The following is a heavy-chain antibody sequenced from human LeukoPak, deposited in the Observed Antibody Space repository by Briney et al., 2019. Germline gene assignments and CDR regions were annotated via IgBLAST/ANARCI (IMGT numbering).Heavy chain of an antibody. CDR1: GFTFSTYW. CDR2: TNQDGSEK. CDR3: ARMTGGLWDY. V-gene: IGHV3-7*05. Sequence: GGSLRLSCAASGFTFSTYWMSWLRQAPGKGLEWVANTNQDGSEKYYVDSVEGRFTISRDNAKNSLYLQLNSLRAEDTAVYYCARMTGGLWDYWGRGTLVTVSS. J-gene: IGHJ4*02. D-gene: IGHD1-26*01.